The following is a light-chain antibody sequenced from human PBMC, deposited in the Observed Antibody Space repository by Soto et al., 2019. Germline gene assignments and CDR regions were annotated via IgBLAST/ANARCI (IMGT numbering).Light chain of an antibody. CDR2: GAS. J-gene: IGKJ1*01. CDR1: QSVASSS. Sequence: EIVLTQSRGSLCLFPWGTGTRSCSASQSVASSSIAWYQQRLGQAPRLLIYGASNRATGIPDRFSGSGSGTDFPPTFTRLHPEDFAVYYCQHYGGSQGTFGPGTQLEI. CDR3: QHYGGSQGT. V-gene: IGKV3-20*01.